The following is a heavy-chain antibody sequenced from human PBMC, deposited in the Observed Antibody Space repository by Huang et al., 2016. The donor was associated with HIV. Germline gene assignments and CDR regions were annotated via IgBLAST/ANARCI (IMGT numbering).Heavy chain of an antibody. V-gene: IGHV5-51*01. CDR3: ARQGVGDFVVEPTGLGAFDI. CDR1: GYTFNGYW. Sequence: EVQLVQSGAVVKKPGESLKISCKGSGYTFNGYWIGWVRQMPGKGLEWMGSTYPGDADTTDSPSFQGQVTISADKSISTAYLQWSGLKASDTAMYYCARQGVGDFVVEPTGLGAFDIWGQGTMVTVSS. D-gene: IGHD2-2*01. CDR2: TYPGDADT. J-gene: IGHJ3*02.